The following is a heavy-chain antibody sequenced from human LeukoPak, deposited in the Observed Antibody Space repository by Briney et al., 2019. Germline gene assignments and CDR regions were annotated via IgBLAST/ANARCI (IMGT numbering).Heavy chain of an antibody. CDR2: IYHSGST. D-gene: IGHD3-22*01. Sequence: SETLSLTCAVSGGSISSSNWWSWVRQPPGKGLEWIGEIYHSGSTNYNPSLKSRVTISVDKSKNQFSLKLSSVTAADTAVYYCARRAVPSGFPLDPWGQGTLVTVSS. J-gene: IGHJ5*01. V-gene: IGHV4-4*02. CDR1: GGSISSSNW. CDR3: ARRAVPSGFPLDP.